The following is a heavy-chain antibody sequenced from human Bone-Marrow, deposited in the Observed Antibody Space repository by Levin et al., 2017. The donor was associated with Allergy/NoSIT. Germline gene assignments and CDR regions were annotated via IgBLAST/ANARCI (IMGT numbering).Heavy chain of an antibody. V-gene: IGHV4-30-4*01. CDR3: SGLTSAAAISYFQL. CDR1: CGSISSGDYY. J-gene: IGHJ4*02. D-gene: IGHD2-2*01. CDR2: IYHSGST. Sequence: SQTLSLPCSVSCGSISSGDYYWSWIRQPPGKGLEWIGYIYHSGSTFYTLPLRSRVTISIDTAKNQFSLKLRSVSAADTAVYFCSGLTSAAAISYFQLWGQGSLVTVSS.